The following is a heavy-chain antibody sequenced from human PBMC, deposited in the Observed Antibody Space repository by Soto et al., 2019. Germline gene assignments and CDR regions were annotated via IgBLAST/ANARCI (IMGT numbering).Heavy chain of an antibody. CDR3: AKADIIRALNNY. Sequence: TSETLSLTCAVYGGSFSGYYWSWIRQPPGKGLEWIGEINHSGSTNYNPSLKSRVTISVDTSKNQFSLKLSSVTAADTAVYYCAKADIIRALNNYGGREPLFTFSS. J-gene: IGHJ4*02. V-gene: IGHV4-34*01. CDR2: INHSGST. CDR1: GGSFSGYY. D-gene: IGHD3-10*01.